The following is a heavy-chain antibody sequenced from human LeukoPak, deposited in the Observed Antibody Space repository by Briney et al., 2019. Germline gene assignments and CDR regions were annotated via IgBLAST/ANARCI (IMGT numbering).Heavy chain of an antibody. CDR2: IYYSGST. D-gene: IGHD3-10*01. V-gene: IGHV4-31*03. Sequence: KPSHTLSLTCTVSGGSINSDGYYWRWLRQHPGKGLVWIGYIYYSGSTYYNPSLKSRVTISVDTSKNQFSLKLSSVTAADTAVYYCARMVRGVIVAFDIWGQGTMVTVSS. CDR1: GGSINSDGYY. J-gene: IGHJ3*02. CDR3: ARMVRGVIVAFDI.